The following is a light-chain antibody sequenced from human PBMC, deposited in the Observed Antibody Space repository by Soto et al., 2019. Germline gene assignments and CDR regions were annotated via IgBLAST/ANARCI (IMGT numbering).Light chain of an antibody. Sequence: EIVLTQSPVTLAMSPWETTHLSFIASQTVDSSYLAWYQQKHGQAPRLIIYGVYSRATGIPDRFRGSGSGNDFTITIRSMEYEDFEVYYCKKYVSSYGKFGKGNKVDIK. CDR3: KKYVSSYGK. V-gene: IGKV3-20*01. J-gene: IGKJ1*01. CDR1: QTVDSSY. CDR2: GVY.